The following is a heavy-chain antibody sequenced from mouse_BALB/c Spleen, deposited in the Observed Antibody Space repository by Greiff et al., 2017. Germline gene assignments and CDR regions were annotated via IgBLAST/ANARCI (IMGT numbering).Heavy chain of an antibody. D-gene: IGHD1-1*01. Sequence: EVKLMESGGGLVKPGGSLKLSCAASGFTFSSYAMSWVRQTPEKRLEWVATISSGGSYTYYPDSVKGRFTISRDNAKNTLYLQMSSLRSEDTAMYYCARELLRASYYAMDYWGQGTSVTVSS. CDR2: ISSGGSYT. CDR1: GFTFSSYA. CDR3: ARELLRASYYAMDY. V-gene: IGHV5-9-3*01. J-gene: IGHJ4*01.